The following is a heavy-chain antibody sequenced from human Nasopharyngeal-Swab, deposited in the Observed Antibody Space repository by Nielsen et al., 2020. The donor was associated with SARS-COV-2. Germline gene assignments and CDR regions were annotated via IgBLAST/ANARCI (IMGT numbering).Heavy chain of an antibody. Sequence: GSLRLSCTVSGGSISSYYWSWIRQPPGKGLEWIGYIYYSGSTNYNPSLKSRVTISVDTSKNQFSLKLSSVTAADTAVYYCARRRYSSSAGGVFFDYWGQGTLVTVSS. V-gene: IGHV4-59*13. CDR1: GGSISSYY. CDR2: IYYSGST. J-gene: IGHJ4*02. CDR3: ARRRYSSSAGGVFFDY. D-gene: IGHD6-6*01.